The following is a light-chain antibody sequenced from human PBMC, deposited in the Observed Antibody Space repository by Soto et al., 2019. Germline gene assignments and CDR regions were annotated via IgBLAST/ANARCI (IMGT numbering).Light chain of an antibody. Sequence: EIVMSQTKPTLSVSPGERATLSCRASQTISRNLAWYQQRPGQAPRRLIYGASTRATAIPARYSGSGSGTEFNLTISSLQSEDFAVYYCQQYNNWPRTFGQRTKV. CDR1: QTISRN. J-gene: IGKJ1*01. CDR3: QQYNNWPRT. V-gene: IGKV3-15*01. CDR2: GAS.